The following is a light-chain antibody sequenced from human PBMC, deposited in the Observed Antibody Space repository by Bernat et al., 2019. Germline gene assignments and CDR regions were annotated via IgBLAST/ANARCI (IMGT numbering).Light chain of an antibody. Sequence: QSALTQPASVSGSPGQSIAISCIGTSSDVGAYDYVSWYQQHPGKAPKLMIYDVSNRPSGVSNRFSGSKSGNTASLTISELQAEDEADYYCNSNTTTNTPSYVFGTGTKVTVL. CDR3: NSNTTTNTPSYV. V-gene: IGLV2-14*03. CDR1: SSDVGAYDY. J-gene: IGLJ1*01. CDR2: DVS.